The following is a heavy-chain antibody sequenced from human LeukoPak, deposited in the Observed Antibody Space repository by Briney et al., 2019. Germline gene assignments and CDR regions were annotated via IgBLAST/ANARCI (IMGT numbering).Heavy chain of an antibody. CDR2: IYLSGTT. D-gene: IGHD1-26*01. CDR3: ARDSAGILGAYY. CDR1: GGSISSSNW. J-gene: IGHJ4*02. Sequence: KPSETLSLTCAVSGGSISSSNWWSWVRQPPGKGLEWIGEIYLSGTTNYNPSLKSRVTISLDKSNNQFSLKLSSVTAADTAVYYCARDSAGILGAYYWGQGTLVTVSS. V-gene: IGHV4-4*02.